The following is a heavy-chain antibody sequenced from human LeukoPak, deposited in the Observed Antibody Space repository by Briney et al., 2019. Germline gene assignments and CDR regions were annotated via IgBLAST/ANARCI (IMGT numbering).Heavy chain of an antibody. Sequence: GESLKISCKASGYSFTTYWIGWVRQMPGKGLEWMGVIHPSDSDTRYNPPFRGQVSISVDNSITTAYLQWSSLKASDSAMYFCVRSESAWPFDYWGQGTLVTVSS. V-gene: IGHV5-51*01. D-gene: IGHD3-3*01. CDR3: VRSESAWPFDY. J-gene: IGHJ4*02. CDR2: IHPSDSDT. CDR1: GYSFTTYW.